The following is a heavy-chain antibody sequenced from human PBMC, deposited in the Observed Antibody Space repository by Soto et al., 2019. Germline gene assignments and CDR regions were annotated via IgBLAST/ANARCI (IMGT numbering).Heavy chain of an antibody. D-gene: IGHD2-15*01. J-gene: IGHJ6*02. Sequence: QVQLQESGPGLVKPSETLSLTCTVSGGSISSYYWSWIRQPPGKGLEWIGYIYYSGSTNYNPSLKSRVTISVDTSKIQFSLKLSSVTAADTAVYYCARDKGYCSGGSCYPPSGMDVWGQGTTVTVSS. CDR2: IYYSGST. V-gene: IGHV4-59*01. CDR1: GGSISSYY. CDR3: ARDKGYCSGGSCYPPSGMDV.